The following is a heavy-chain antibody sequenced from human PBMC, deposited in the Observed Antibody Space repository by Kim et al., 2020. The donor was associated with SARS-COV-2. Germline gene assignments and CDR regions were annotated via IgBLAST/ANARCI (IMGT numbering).Heavy chain of an antibody. CDR1: GGSISSYY. J-gene: IGHJ4*02. CDR3: ASYTVTTNGFDY. CDR2: IYYSGST. D-gene: IGHD4-17*01. V-gene: IGHV4-59*01. Sequence: SETLSLTCTVSGGSISSYYWSWIRQPPGKGLEWIGYIYYSGSTNYNPSLKSRVTISVDTSKNQFSLKLSSVTAADTAVYYCASYTVTTNGFDYWGQGTLV.